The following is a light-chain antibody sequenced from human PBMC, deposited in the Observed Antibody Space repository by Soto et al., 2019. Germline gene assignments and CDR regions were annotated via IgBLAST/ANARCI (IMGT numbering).Light chain of an antibody. V-gene: IGLV2-23*02. Sequence: QSALTQPASVSGSPGQSITISCTGTNSDVGSYNLVSWYQQHPGKAPKVIIYEVSERPSGVSDRFSGSKSGNTASLMISGLQAEDEADYYCCSYAGSSIQSYVFGSGTKVTVL. J-gene: IGLJ1*01. CDR2: EVS. CDR1: NSDVGSYNL. CDR3: CSYAGSSIQSYV.